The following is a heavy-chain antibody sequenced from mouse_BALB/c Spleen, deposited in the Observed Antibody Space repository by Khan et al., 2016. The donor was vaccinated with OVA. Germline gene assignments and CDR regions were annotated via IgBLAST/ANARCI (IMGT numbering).Heavy chain of an antibody. CDR1: GYTFTTYW. CDR2: INPTSGYT. J-gene: IGHJ2*01. CDR3: TRDRIDY. V-gene: IGHV1-7*01. Sequence: QIQLVQSGAELAKPGASVKMSCKASGYTFTTYWMHWVKQRPGQGLEWIGYINPTSGYTDYNEKFTDRATLSADKSSSTAYMQLSSLTSEDSAVYYWTRDRIDYWGQGTTLTVSS.